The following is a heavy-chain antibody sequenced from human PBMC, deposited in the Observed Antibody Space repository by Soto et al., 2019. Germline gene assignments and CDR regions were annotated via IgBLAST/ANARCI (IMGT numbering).Heavy chain of an antibody. V-gene: IGHV3-23*01. D-gene: IGHD6-13*01. Sequence: GGSLRLSCAASGFTFSSYAMSWVRQAPGKGLEWVSAISGSGGSTYYADSVKGRFTISRDNSKNTLYRQRNSLRAEDTAVYYCAKENGYSSSWFEFDYLGQGTLVNVSS. CDR1: GFTFSSYA. CDR2: ISGSGGST. CDR3: AKENGYSSSWFEFDY. J-gene: IGHJ4*02.